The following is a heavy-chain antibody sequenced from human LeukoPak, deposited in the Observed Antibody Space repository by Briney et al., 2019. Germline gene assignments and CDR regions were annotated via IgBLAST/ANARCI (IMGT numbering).Heavy chain of an antibody. CDR2: MNPNSGNT. D-gene: IGHD6-13*01. Sequence: ASVKVSCKASGYTFTSYDINWVRQATGQGLEWMGWMNPNSGNTGYAQKFQGRVTMTRNTSISTAYMELSSLRSEDTAVYYCARGGRIADYFDYWGQGTLVTVSS. CDR1: GYTFTSYD. CDR3: ARGGRIADYFDY. J-gene: IGHJ4*02. V-gene: IGHV1-8*01.